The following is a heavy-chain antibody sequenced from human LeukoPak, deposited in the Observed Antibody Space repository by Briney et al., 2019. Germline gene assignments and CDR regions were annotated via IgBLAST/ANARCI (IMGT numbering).Heavy chain of an antibody. J-gene: IGHJ4*02. CDR1: GLPIADFA. V-gene: IGHV3-43*02. CDR3: ARESGKFDY. CDR2: ISGDGVST. Sequence: GSLRLSCVASGLPIADFAMHWVRQAPGKGLEWVSLISGDGVSTFYADSVKGRFSISRDNSKNSLSLEMNSLRTEDTAMYYCARESGKFDYWGQGTLVAVSS.